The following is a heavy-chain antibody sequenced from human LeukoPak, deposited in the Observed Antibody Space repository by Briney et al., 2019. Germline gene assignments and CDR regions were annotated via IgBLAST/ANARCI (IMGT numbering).Heavy chain of an antibody. D-gene: IGHD2-21*01. CDR1: GFTFRKYW. Sequence: GGSLRLSCAASGFTFRKYWLHWVRQAPGKGLVWVSRINPDDGSTSYADSVKGRLTISRDNAKSTLYLQMNSLRAEDTAVYYCLTIVETDLDAFDIWGQGTKVTVSS. CDR2: INPDDGST. V-gene: IGHV3-74*01. CDR3: LTIVETDLDAFDI. J-gene: IGHJ3*02.